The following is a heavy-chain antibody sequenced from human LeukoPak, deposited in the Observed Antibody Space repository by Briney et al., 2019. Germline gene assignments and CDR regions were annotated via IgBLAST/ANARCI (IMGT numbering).Heavy chain of an antibody. D-gene: IGHD6-19*01. J-gene: IGHJ4*02. CDR1: GASISSDY. CDR2: VYHSGST. Sequence: PSETLSLTCTVSGASISSDYWNWIRQPPGKGLEWIGHVYHSGSTNYNPSLKSRVTISVDTSKNQFSLKLSSVTAADTAVYYCARGSRYSSGWYEDYWGQGTLVTVSS. CDR3: ARGSRYSSGWYEDY. V-gene: IGHV4-59*01.